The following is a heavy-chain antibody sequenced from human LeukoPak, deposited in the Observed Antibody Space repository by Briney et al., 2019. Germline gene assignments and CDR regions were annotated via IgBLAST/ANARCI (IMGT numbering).Heavy chain of an antibody. V-gene: IGHV1-2*04. CDR3: ARHPVAPRDDYYYMDV. Sequence: ASVKVSCKASGYTFTGYYMHWVRQAPGQGLEWMGWINPNSGDTNYAQKFQGWVTMTRDTSISTAYMELSRLRSDDTAVYYCARHPVAPRDDYYYMDVWGKGTTVTISS. CDR1: GYTFTGYY. J-gene: IGHJ6*03. D-gene: IGHD2-15*01. CDR2: INPNSGDT.